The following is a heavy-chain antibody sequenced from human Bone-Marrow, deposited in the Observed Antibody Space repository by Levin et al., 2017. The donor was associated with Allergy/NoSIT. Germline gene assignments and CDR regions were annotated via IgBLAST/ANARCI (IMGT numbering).Heavy chain of an antibody. CDR2: ISGYHDKT. D-gene: IGHD1-14*01. J-gene: IGHJ4*02. Sequence: EASVKVSCKASGYTFTTYGISWVRQAPGQGLDWLGWISGYHDKTKYAQKIQGRVTLTIDTSSSTAYMELTSLRSDDTAVYYCARDEDESPGRGGFDYWGQGTLVTVSS. V-gene: IGHV1-18*01. CDR3: ARDEDESPGRGGFDY. CDR1: GYTFTTYG.